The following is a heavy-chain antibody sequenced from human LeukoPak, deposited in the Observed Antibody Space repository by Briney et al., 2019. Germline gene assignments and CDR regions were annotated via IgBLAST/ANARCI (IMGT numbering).Heavy chain of an antibody. Sequence: GGSLRLSCPAPGFSFSDYYRSWIRQAPGKGREWVSYISSSSSYTNYADSVKGRFTISRDNAKNSLYLQMNSLRAEDTAVYYCARGRVRGVIDYWGQGTLVTVSS. J-gene: IGHJ4*02. CDR2: ISSSSSYT. V-gene: IGHV3-11*06. CDR3: ARGRVRGVIDY. CDR1: GFSFSDYY. D-gene: IGHD3-10*01.